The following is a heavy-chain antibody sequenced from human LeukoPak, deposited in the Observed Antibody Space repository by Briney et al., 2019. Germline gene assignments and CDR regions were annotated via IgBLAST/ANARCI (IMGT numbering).Heavy chain of an antibody. D-gene: IGHD2/OR15-2a*01. V-gene: IGHV4-30-4*01. CDR2: IYYSGST. Sequence: SETLSLTCTVSGGSISSGDYYWSWIRQPPGKGLEWIGYIYYSGSTYYNPSLKSRVTISVDTSKNQFSLKLSSVTAADTAVYYCARVKREYRGLYYFDYWGQGTQVTVSS. CDR1: GGSISSGDYY. CDR3: ARVKREYRGLYYFDY. J-gene: IGHJ4*02.